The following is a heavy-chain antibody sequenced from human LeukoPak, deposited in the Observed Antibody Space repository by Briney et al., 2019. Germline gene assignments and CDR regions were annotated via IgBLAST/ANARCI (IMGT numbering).Heavy chain of an antibody. J-gene: IGHJ5*02. CDR2: ISGSGGST. CDR1: GFTFTSYA. CDR3: AKPRPLYSSSWYDH. V-gene: IGHV3-23*01. Sequence: PAGTLRLSCAASGFTFTSYAMSRVRQAPGKGLEWVSAISGSGGSTYYADSVKGRTTISRDNSKNPLYLQMNSLRAEDTAVYYCAKPRPLYSSSWYDHWGQGTLVTVSS. D-gene: IGHD6-13*01.